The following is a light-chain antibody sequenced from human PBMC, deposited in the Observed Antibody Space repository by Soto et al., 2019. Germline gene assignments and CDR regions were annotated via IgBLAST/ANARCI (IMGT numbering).Light chain of an antibody. CDR2: EVR. CDR1: SSDVGAYNY. CDR3: SSYVSSTTFV. J-gene: IGLJ1*01. V-gene: IGLV2-14*01. Sequence: QSALTQPASVSGSPGQSITISCTGTSSDVGAYNYVSWYQQSPGKAPQLMIYEVRNRVSGVSLRFSGSKSGNTATLTISGLQAEDEAEYYCSSYVSSTTFVFGSGTKVTVL.